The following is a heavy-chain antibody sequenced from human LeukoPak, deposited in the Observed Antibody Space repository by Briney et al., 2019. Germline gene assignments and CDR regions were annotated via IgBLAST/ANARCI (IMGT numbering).Heavy chain of an antibody. CDR2: ISLDGSKT. Sequence: GGSLRLSCAASGFMFSSNWMSWVRLAPGKGLEWVTFISLDGSKTSYADSVKGRFTFSRDDSKNTLYLEMNSLRAEDTAVYYCARDRAVSWFDSWGLGTLVTVSP. CDR3: ARDRAVSWFDS. J-gene: IGHJ5*01. D-gene: IGHD3-10*01. CDR1: GFMFSSNW. V-gene: IGHV3-30*03.